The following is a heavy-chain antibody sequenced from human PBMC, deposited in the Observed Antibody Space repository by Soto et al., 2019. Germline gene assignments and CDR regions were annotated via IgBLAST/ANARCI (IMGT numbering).Heavy chain of an antibody. CDR1: GFTFISYA. Sequence: GGSLRLSCAASGFTFISYAMSWVRQAPGKGLEWVSSVDTSGGYTYYADSVKGRFTISRDNSKNTLYLQMNSLRAEDTAVYYYAKWGPKASPNDYWGQGTLVTVSS. D-gene: IGHD3-16*01. V-gene: IGHV3-23*01. CDR2: VDTSGGYT. J-gene: IGHJ4*03. CDR3: AKWGPKASPNDY.